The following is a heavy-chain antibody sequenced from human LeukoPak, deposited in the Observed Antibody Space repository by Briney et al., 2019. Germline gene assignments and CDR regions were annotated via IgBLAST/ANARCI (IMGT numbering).Heavy chain of an antibody. J-gene: IGHJ3*02. V-gene: IGHV3-23*01. CDR3: VKRRGESSGWGAFDI. D-gene: IGHD6-19*01. Sequence: GGSLRLSCAASGFTFSTYAMSWVRQAPGKGLEWVSATSGSGHSTFYADSVKGRFTISSDSSKNTLYLQMNSLRAEDTAVYYCVKRRGESSGWGAFDIWGQGTMVTVSS. CDR2: TSGSGHST. CDR1: GFTFSTYA.